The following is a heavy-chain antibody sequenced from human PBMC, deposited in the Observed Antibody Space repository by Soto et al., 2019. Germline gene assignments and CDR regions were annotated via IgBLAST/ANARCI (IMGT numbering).Heavy chain of an antibody. CDR2: IYYSGST. CDR3: ARRGKLLWFGELSPNYYGMDV. V-gene: IGHV4-39*01. Sequence: SETLSVTCTVSRGSISSSSYYWGWIRKAPGKGLEWIGSIYYSGSTYYNPSLKSRVTISVDTSKNQFSLKLSSVTAADTAVYYCARRGKLLWFGELSPNYYGMDVWGQGTTIT. D-gene: IGHD3-10*01. CDR1: RGSISSSSYY. J-gene: IGHJ6*02.